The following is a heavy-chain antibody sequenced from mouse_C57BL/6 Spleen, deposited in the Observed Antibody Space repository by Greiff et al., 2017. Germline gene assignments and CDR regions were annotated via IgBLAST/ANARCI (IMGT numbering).Heavy chain of an antibody. V-gene: IGHV1-50*01. CDR1: GYTFTSYW. CDR3: ARREIYYGNYWYFDV. D-gene: IGHD2-1*01. CDR2: IDPADSYT. Sequence: VQLQQPGAELVKPGASVKLSCKASGYTFTSYWMQWVKQRPGQGLEWIGEIDPADSYTNYNQKFKGKATLTVDTSSSTAYMQLSSLTSEDSAVYYCARREIYYGNYWYFDVWGTGTTVTVSS. J-gene: IGHJ1*03.